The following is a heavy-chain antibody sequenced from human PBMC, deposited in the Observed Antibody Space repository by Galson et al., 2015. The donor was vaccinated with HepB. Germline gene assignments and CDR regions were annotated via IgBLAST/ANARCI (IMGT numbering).Heavy chain of an antibody. Sequence: ETLSLTCAVSGGSISSSNWWSWVRQPPGKGLEWIGDIYHRGRTNYNPSLKSRVTISVDKSKNQFSLKLTSVTAADTAVYYCARAVGGVTTDYYYGMDVWGQGTTVTVSS. CDR1: GGSISSSNW. D-gene: IGHD4-17*01. CDR2: IYHRGRT. J-gene: IGHJ6*02. V-gene: IGHV4-4*02. CDR3: ARAVGGVTTDYYYGMDV.